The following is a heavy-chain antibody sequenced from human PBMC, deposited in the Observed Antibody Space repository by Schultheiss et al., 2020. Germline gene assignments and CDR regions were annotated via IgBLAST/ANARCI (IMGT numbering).Heavy chain of an antibody. J-gene: IGHJ4*02. Sequence: SQTLSLTCAVSGGSISSGGYSWSWIRQPPGKGLEWIGYIHYSGSTNYNPSLKSRVTISVDTSKNQFSLKLSSVTAADTAVYYCARGGRPFDYWGQGTLVTVSS. CDR3: ARGGRPFDY. V-gene: IGHV4-61*08. CDR1: GGSISSGGYS. CDR2: IHYSGST.